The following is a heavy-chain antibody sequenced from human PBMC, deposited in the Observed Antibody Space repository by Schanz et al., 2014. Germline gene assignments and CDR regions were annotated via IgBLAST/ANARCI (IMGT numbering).Heavy chain of an antibody. CDR2: IHSTGGTT. Sequence: QVQWVQSGADVKKPGTAVKVSCKASEYTFTRHYMHWVRQAPGQGLEWMGIIHSTGGTTSHAQKFQGRVTMTRDTSTSTVYMELSSLRSEDTAVYYYASALTTWGGMDVWGQGTTVTVSS. CDR3: ASALTTWGGMDV. J-gene: IGHJ6*02. D-gene: IGHD4-4*01. CDR1: EYTFTRHY. V-gene: IGHV1-46*01.